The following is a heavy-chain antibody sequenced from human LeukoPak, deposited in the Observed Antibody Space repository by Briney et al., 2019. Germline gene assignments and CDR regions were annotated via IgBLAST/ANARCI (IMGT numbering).Heavy chain of an antibody. J-gene: IGHJ4*02. D-gene: IGHD3-10*01. Sequence: GGSLRLSCAASGFTFSSYKMNWVRQAPGKGLEWVSFISSSSSHIYYADSVKGRFTISRDNAKNSLYLQMDSLRAEDTAVYYCSDVSGTYWGQGTLVTVSS. CDR2: ISSSSSHI. CDR3: SDVSGTY. CDR1: GFTFSSYK. V-gene: IGHV3-21*01.